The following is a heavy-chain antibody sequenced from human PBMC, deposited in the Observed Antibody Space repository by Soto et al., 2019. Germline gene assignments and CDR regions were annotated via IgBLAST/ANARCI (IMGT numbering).Heavy chain of an antibody. V-gene: IGHV1-18*01. J-gene: IGHJ4*02. CDR3: ARDVGYCSSSTRLIDH. CDR2: ISTFNGET. Sequence: GASVKVSCKASGYTFNTYGISWVRQAPGQWLEWMGWISTFNGETRYAQKFQARVTVTTDTSTTTGYMELRSLRSDDTAVYYCARDVGYCSSSTRLIDHWGQVTLVTVSS. CDR1: GYTFNTYG. D-gene: IGHD2-2*01.